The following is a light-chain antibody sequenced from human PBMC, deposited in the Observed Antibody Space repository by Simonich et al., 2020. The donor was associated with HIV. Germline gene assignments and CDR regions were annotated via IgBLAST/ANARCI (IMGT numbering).Light chain of an antibody. J-gene: IGKJ1*01. CDR3: QQYNNWPWT. CDR1: QSILYRSKNKNY. Sequence: DIVMTQSPDSLAVSLGERATINCKSSQSILYRSKNKNYLAWYQQKPGQPPKLLIYWASTRESGVPDRFSGSGSGTDFTLTINSLQAEDVAVYYCQQYNNWPWTFGQGTKVEIK. V-gene: IGKV4-1*01. CDR2: WAS.